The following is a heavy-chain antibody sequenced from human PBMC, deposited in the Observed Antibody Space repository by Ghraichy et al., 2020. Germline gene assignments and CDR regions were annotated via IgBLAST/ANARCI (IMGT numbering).Heavy chain of an antibody. D-gene: IGHD3-3*01. CDR2: IYYSGNT. Sequence: SETLSLTCTVSGGSISSGDYYWSWIRQPPGKGLEWIGYIYYSGNTYYNPSLKSRLTISVDTSNSQFSLRLSSVTAADTAVYYCARERVIWSGYHRGMDVWGQGTTVTVSS. J-gene: IGHJ6*02. CDR1: GGSISSGDYY. CDR3: ARERVIWSGYHRGMDV. V-gene: IGHV4-30-4*01.